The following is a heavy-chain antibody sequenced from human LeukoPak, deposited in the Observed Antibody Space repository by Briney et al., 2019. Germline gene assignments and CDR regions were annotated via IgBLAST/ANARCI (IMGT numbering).Heavy chain of an antibody. CDR2: INQDGSAT. Sequence: GGSLRLSCAASGFTFSTYWMSWVRQAPGKGLEWVANINQDGSATNYVDSAKGRFIVSRDNAKNSVFLQMSSLRAEDTAVYYCAIAAGWEQAYWGQGTLVTVSS. CDR3: AIAAGWEQAY. D-gene: IGHD1-26*01. J-gene: IGHJ4*02. CDR1: GFTFSTYW. V-gene: IGHV3-7*01.